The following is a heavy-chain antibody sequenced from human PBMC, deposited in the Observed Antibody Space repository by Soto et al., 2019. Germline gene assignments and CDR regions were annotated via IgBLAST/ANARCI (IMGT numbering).Heavy chain of an antibody. CDR2: LTPSGGET. CDR3: AHPRGYGVFDAYDI. Sequence: GGSLRLSCVASGFTFSTYAMSWVRQAPGKGLEWVSALTPSGGETFYADSVKGRFTISRDNSMNALYLQMNSLRIEDTAVYYSAHPRGYGVFDAYDIWGQGTMVTVSS. J-gene: IGHJ3*02. D-gene: IGHD4-17*01. V-gene: IGHV3-23*01. CDR1: GFTFSTYA.